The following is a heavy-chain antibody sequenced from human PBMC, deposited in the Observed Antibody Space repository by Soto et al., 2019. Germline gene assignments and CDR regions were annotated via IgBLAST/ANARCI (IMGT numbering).Heavy chain of an antibody. Sequence: QVQLVQSGAEVNKPGSSVKVSCKASGGTFSNYTITWVRQAPGQGLEWMGRIIPILDIANYAKKFQGRGTITADKSTSTAYMELSSLRSEDTAVYYCARDVGLGPVTVSTHVDYGGQGTVVIVSS. CDR3: ARDVGLGPVTVSTHVDY. CDR2: IIPILDIA. CDR1: GGTFSNYT. J-gene: IGHJ4*02. D-gene: IGHD4-17*01. V-gene: IGHV1-69*08.